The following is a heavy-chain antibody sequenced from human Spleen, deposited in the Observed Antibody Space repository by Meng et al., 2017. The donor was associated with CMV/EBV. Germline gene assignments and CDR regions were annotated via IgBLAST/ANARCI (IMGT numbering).Heavy chain of an antibody. CDR3: ARAQGICGGDCRRGGY. V-gene: IGHV3-30-3*01. CDR2: ISHDGSAQ. J-gene: IGHJ4*02. D-gene: IGHD2-21*01. CDR1: GFNFNMYP. Sequence: GESLKISCAASGFNFNMYPVHWVRQAPGKGLEWVAIISHDGSAQYYAESVKGRFTISRDNSKNTLFLQMNSLRRDDTAVYYCARAQGICGGDCRRGGYWGQGALVTVSS.